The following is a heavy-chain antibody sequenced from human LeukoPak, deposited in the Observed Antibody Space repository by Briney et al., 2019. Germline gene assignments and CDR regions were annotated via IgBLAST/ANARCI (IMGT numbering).Heavy chain of an antibody. V-gene: IGHV1-2*02. J-gene: IGHJ3*02. CDR2: INPNSGGT. D-gene: IGHD2-2*01. CDR1: GYTFTDYY. Sequence: GASVKVSCKASGYTFTDYYMHWVRQAPGQGLEWMGWINPNSGGTNYAQKFQGRVTMTRDTSISTAYMELSRLRSDDTAVYYCARGGEYCSSTSCYSVGANGDAFGIWGQGTMVIVSS. CDR3: ARGGEYCSSTSCYSVGANGDAFGI.